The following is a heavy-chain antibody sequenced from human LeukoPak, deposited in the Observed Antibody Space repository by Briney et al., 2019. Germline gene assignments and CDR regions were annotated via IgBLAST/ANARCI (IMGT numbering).Heavy chain of an antibody. Sequence: PSQTLSLICTVSGGSISSDAYYWSWIRQHPGKGLEWIGYIYYSGRTYYNPSLKSRVTISVDTSKNQFSLKLSSVTAADTAVYYCARGPSSAEGYGDSTDYWGQGTLVTVSS. J-gene: IGHJ4*02. V-gene: IGHV4-31*03. CDR1: GGSISSDAYY. CDR3: ARGPSSAEGYGDSTDY. CDR2: IYYSGRT. D-gene: IGHD4-17*01.